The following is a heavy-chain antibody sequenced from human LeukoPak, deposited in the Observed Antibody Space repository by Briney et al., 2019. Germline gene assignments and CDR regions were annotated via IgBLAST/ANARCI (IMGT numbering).Heavy chain of an antibody. CDR3: AISQGSYYDTSGYLGGDY. J-gene: IGHJ4*02. D-gene: IGHD3-22*01. CDR1: GYTFTNYG. Sequence: EASVKVSCKASGYTFTNYGIFWGRQAPGQGLEWMGWISAYSGNTNYAQKLQGRVTMTTETSTSTAYMELESLRSDDTAVYYCAISQGSYYDTSGYLGGDYWGQGTLVTVSS. CDR2: ISAYSGNT. V-gene: IGHV1-18*01.